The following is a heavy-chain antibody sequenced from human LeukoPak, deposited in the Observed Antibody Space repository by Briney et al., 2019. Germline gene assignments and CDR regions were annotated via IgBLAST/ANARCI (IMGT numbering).Heavy chain of an antibody. CDR2: IKPNSGGT. J-gene: IGHJ4*02. D-gene: IGHD3-22*01. CDR3: ARVSRLYYDTSGRIFDY. CDR1: GYTFTSYG. V-gene: IGHV1-2*02. Sequence: RASVKVSCKASGYTFTSYGISWVRQAPGQGLEWMGWIKPNSGGTNYAQNFQGRVTMTRDTSISTAYMELSRLRSDDTAVYYCARVSRLYYDTSGRIFDYWGQGTLVTVSS.